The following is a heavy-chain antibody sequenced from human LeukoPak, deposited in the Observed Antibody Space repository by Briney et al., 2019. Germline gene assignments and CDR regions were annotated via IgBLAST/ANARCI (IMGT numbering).Heavy chain of an antibody. CDR1: GGSISSSSYY. CDR3: ARWVVRGVPSMDV. CDR2: IYYSGST. D-gene: IGHD3-10*01. J-gene: IGHJ6*03. V-gene: IGHV4-39*01. Sequence: PSETLSLTCTVSGGSISSSSYYWGWIRPPPGKELEWIGSIYYSGSTYYNPSLKSRVTISVDTSKIQFSLKLSSVTAADTAVYYCARWVVRGVPSMDVWGKGTTVTISS.